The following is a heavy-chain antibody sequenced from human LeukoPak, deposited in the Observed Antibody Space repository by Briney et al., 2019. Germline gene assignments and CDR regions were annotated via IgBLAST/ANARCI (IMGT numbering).Heavy chain of an antibody. CDR1: GYTLTESP. CDR3: ATSSGYSSSWFLGY. D-gene: IGHD6-13*01. V-gene: IGHV1-24*01. CDR2: FDPEDDER. J-gene: IGHJ4*02. Sequence: ASVKVSCKVSGYTLTESPMHWVRQAPGKGLEWMGSFDPEDDERIYAQKFQGRVTMTEDTPTDTAYMELSSLRSEDTAVYYCATSSGYSSSWFLGYWGQGTLVTVSS.